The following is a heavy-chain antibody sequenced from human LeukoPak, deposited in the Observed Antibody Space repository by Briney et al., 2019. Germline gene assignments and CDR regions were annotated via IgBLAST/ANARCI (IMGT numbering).Heavy chain of an antibody. CDR3: AGDLQRQRSFDY. CDR1: GFTFSSRDW. D-gene: IGHD6-25*01. Sequence: GSLRLSCVASGFTFSSRDWMTWVRQAPGKGLEWVANIKQDGSEKNYVDSVKGRFTISRDNAKNSVDLQMNSLRAEDTAVYYCAGDLQRQRSFDYWGQGTLVTVSS. V-gene: IGHV3-7*03. CDR2: IKQDGSEK. J-gene: IGHJ4*02.